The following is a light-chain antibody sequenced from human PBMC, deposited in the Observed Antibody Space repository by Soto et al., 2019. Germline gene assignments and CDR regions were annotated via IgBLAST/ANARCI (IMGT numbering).Light chain of an antibody. CDR3: QQYNSYRT. V-gene: IGKV1-5*03. Sequence: DIQMTQSPSTLSASVGDRVTISCRASRTVSNWLAWYQHQPGRAPRLLISRASTLESGVPPRFSGSGFGTEFTLTIDSLQPDDSGTYYRQQYNSYRTFGQGTKVDIK. CDR1: RTVSNW. CDR2: RAS. J-gene: IGKJ1*01.